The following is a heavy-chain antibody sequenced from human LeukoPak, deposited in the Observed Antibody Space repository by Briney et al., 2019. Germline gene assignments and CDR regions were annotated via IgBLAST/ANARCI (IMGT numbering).Heavy chain of an antibody. J-gene: IGHJ4*02. Sequence: ASVKVSCKASGYTFTSYDINWVRQATGQGLEWMGWMNPNSGNTGYAQKFQGRVTMTRNTSINTAYMELSSLRSEDTAIYYCARDLGYSGYDFAPAFDYWGQGTLVTVSS. CDR2: MNPNSGNT. D-gene: IGHD5-12*01. CDR3: ARDLGYSGYDFAPAFDY. CDR1: GYTFTSYD. V-gene: IGHV1-8*01.